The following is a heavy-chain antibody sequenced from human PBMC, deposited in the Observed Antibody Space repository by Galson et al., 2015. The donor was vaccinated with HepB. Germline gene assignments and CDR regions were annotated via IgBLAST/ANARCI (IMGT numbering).Heavy chain of an antibody. V-gene: IGHV3-74*01. CDR1: GFTFSSYW. CDR2: INSDGSST. J-gene: IGHJ4*02. Sequence: SLRLSCAASGFTFSSYWMHWVRQAPGKGLVWVSRINSDGSSTSYADSVKGRSTVSRDNARNTLYLQMNSLGVEDTAVYYCTRDFDDGTGLWGQGTLVTVSS. D-gene: IGHD3-10*01. CDR3: TRDFDDGTGL.